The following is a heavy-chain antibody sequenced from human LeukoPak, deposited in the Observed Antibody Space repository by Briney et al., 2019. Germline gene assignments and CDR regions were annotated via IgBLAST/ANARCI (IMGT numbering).Heavy chain of an antibody. J-gene: IGHJ4*02. CDR1: GYTFTGYY. Sequence: GASVKVSCKASGYTFTGYYMHWVRQAPGQGLEWMGWINPNSGGTNYAQKFQGRVTMTRDTSISTAYMELSRLRSDDTAVYYCARENGMVRFGESFGWWGQGTLVTVSS. D-gene: IGHD3-10*01. CDR2: INPNSGGT. V-gene: IGHV1-2*02. CDR3: ARENGMVRFGESFGW.